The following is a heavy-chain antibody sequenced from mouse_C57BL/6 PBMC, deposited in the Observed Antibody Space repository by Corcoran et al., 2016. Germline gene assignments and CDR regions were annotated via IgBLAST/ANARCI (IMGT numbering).Heavy chain of an antibody. V-gene: IGHV1-85*01. CDR1: GYTFTSYD. J-gene: IGHJ4*01. CDR2: IYPRDGST. Sequence: QVQLQQSGPELVKPGASVKLSCKASGYTFTSYDINWVKQRPGQGLEWIGWIYPRDGSTKYNEKFKGKATLTVDTSSSTAYMELHSLTSEDSAVYFCAKGGYDYDPYAMDYWGQGTSVTVSS. CDR3: AKGGYDYDPYAMDY. D-gene: IGHD2-4*01.